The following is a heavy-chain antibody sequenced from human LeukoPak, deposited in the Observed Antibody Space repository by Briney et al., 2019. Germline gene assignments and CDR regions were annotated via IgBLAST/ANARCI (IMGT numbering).Heavy chain of an antibody. CDR2: IYYSGST. D-gene: IGHD3-22*01. V-gene: IGHV4-39*07. Sequence: SETLSLTCTVSGGSISSSSYYWGWIRQPPGKGLEWIGIIYYSGSTYYNPSLKSRVTISVDTSKNQFSLKLSSVTAADTAVYYCARGGYYYDSSGQWNYEDYWGQGTLVTVSS. CDR3: ARGGYYYDSSGQWNYEDY. J-gene: IGHJ4*02. CDR1: GGSISSSSYY.